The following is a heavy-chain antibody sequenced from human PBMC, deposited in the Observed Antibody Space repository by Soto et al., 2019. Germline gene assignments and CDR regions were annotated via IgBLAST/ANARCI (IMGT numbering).Heavy chain of an antibody. CDR3: AREGSTVTTNYHYAMYV. CDR1: GFTFSTYH. D-gene: IGHD4-17*01. J-gene: IGHJ6*02. V-gene: IGHV3-48*03. Sequence: EVQLVESGGGLVQPGGSLILSCAATGFTFSTYHMNWVRQAPGKGLEWVSYIHSGGSRIYYADSVKGRFTISRDNAKNSLFLQMNSLRAEDTAVYYCAREGSTVTTNYHYAMYVLGQRTTVTVSS. CDR2: IHSGGSRI.